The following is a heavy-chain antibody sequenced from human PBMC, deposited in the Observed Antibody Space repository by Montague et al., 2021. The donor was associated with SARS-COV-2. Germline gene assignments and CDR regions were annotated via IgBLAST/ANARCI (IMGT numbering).Heavy chain of an antibody. CDR3: ARGYSGITGTTGFRRYYWYIDV. CDR1: GGSVSSGSYY. Sequence: SETLSLTCTVSGGSVSSGSYYWSWIRQPPGKGLEWIGYIYYSGSTNYNPSLKSRVTISVDTSKNQFSLKLSSVTAADTAVYYCARGYSGITGTTGFRRYYWYIDVWGKGTTVTVSS. D-gene: IGHD1-7*01. CDR2: IYYSGST. V-gene: IGHV4-61*01. J-gene: IGHJ6*03.